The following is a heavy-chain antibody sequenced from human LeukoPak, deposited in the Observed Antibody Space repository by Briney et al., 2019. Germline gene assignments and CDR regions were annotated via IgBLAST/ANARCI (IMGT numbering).Heavy chain of an antibody. CDR2: IDGTTTNI. CDR3: ASRLAY. J-gene: IGHJ4*02. Sequence: GGSLRLSCEASGFTFSYYGMNWVRQAPGKGLEWVSYIDGTTTNIHYADSVRGRFTISRDNAKNTLFLQMTSPRAADTAVYYCASRLAYWGQGTRVTVSS. V-gene: IGHV3-48*01. CDR1: GFTFSYYG.